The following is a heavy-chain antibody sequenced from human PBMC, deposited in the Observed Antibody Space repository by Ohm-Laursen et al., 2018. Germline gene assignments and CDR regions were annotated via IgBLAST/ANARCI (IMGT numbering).Heavy chain of an antibody. D-gene: IGHD6-13*01. V-gene: IGHV4-59*01. J-gene: IGHJ6*02. CDR1: DDSIIGSY. CDR3: ARSKGDSWLYYYYGLDV. Sequence: GTLSLTCSVSDDSIIGSYWSWIRQPPGKGLEWIGYIFYSGSTNYNPSLKSRVTILLDTSKNQFSLQLISVSAADTAVYYCARSKGDSWLYYYYGLDVWGHGTTVLVSS. CDR2: IFYSGST.